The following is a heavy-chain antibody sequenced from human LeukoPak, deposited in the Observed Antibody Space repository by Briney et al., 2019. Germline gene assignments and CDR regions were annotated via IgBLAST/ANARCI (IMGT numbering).Heavy chain of an antibody. Sequence: RSLRLSRTTSGFAFEDFAMRWVRQPAGKGQEWLGFIRGRAYGGAAEYAASEKGRFIISRDDSKGIAYLQMNSLKTEDTAVYYCSRNGLVDFDYWGQGSRVIVSP. V-gene: IGHV3-49*04. CDR3: SRNGLVDFDY. J-gene: IGHJ4*02. CDR2: IRGRAYGGAA. CDR1: GFAFEDFA.